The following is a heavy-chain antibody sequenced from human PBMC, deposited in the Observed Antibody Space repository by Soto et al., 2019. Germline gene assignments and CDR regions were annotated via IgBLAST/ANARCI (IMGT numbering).Heavy chain of an antibody. V-gene: IGHV4-39*01. CDR1: GGSISSSSYY. CDR3: ARHLGSGGSGRYSDFDY. J-gene: IGHJ4*02. D-gene: IGHD3-10*01. Sequence: QLQLQESGPGLVKPLENLSLTCTVSGGSISSSSYYWGWIRQPPGKGLEWIGSIYYSGSTYYNPSLNSRVTISVDTSKNHFSHNLSSVTAADTAVYYCARHLGSGGSGRYSDFDYWGQGTLVTVSS. CDR2: IYYSGST.